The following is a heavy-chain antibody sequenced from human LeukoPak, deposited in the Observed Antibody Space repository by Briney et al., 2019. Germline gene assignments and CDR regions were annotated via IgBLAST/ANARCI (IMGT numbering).Heavy chain of an antibody. D-gene: IGHD3-3*01. CDR3: ARGRGLMIFGVVTPRRDWFDP. J-gene: IGHJ5*02. CDR1: GYTFTNYD. V-gene: IGHV1-8*01. CDR2: MNPNSGNT. Sequence: ASVKVSCKASGYTFTNYDINWVRQATGQGLEWMGWMNPNSGNTGYAQKFQGRVTMTRNTSISTAYMELSSLRSEDTAVYYCARGRGLMIFGVVTPRRDWFDPWGQGTLVTVSS.